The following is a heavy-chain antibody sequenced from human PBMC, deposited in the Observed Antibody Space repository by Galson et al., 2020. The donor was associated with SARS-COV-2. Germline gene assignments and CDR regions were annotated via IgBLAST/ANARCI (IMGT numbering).Heavy chain of an antibody. J-gene: IGHJ4*02. Sequence: GESLKISCAASGFTFSSYWMHWVRQAPGKGLVWVSRINSDGSSTSYADSVKGRFTISRDNAKNTLYLQMNSLRAEDTAVYYCASLRGVTQDYWGQGTLVTVSS. CDR3: ASLRGVTQDY. CDR1: GFTFSSYW. D-gene: IGHD5-18*01. V-gene: IGHV3-74*01. CDR2: INSDGSST.